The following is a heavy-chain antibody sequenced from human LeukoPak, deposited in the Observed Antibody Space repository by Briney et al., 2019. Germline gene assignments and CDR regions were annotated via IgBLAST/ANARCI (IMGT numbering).Heavy chain of an antibody. V-gene: IGHV1-18*01. CDR1: GYTFTSYG. CDR3: ARDGDYYGSGNFDY. J-gene: IGHJ4*02. CDR2: ISAYNGNA. D-gene: IGHD3-10*01. Sequence: AASVKVSCKASGYTFTSYGISWVRQAPGQGLEWMGWISAYNGNASFAQKLQGRLTMTTDSSTSTAYMELRSLRSDDTAVYYCARDGDYYGSGNFDYWGQGTLVTVSS.